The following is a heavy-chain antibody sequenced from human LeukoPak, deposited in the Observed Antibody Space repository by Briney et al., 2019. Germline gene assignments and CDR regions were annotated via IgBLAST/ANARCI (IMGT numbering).Heavy chain of an antibody. V-gene: IGHV3-23*01. J-gene: IGHJ5*02. Sequence: GGSLRLSCAASGFTFSSYAMSWVRQAPGKGLEWVSAISGSGDHTYYADSVKGRFTISRDNSKNTLYLQMSSLRAEDTAVYYCAKDLLRADFWSGYYPPWFDPWGQGTLVTVSS. CDR3: AKDLLRADFWSGYYPPWFDP. CDR2: ISGSGDHT. CDR1: GFTFSSYA. D-gene: IGHD3-3*01.